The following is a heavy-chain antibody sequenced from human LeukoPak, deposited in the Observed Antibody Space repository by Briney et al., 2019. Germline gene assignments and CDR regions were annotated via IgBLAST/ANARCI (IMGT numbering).Heavy chain of an antibody. CDR3: ARTTLVVPAVDNWFDP. CDR2: ISAYNGNT. D-gene: IGHD2-2*01. J-gene: IGHJ5*02. V-gene: IGHV1-18*01. CDR1: GYTFTSYG. Sequence: GASVKVSCKASGYTFTSYGISWVRQAPGQGLEWMGWISAYNGNTNYAQKLQGRVTMTTDTSTSTAYMELRSLRSDDTAVYYCARTTLVVPAVDNWFDPWGQGTLVTVSS.